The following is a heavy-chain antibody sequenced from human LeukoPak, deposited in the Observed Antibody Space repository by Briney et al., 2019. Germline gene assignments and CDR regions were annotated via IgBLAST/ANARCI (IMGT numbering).Heavy chain of an antibody. Sequence: GGSLRLSCAASGFTFSSYAMSWVRQAPGKGLEWVSGISGSGDSTYYAESVKGRLTISRDNSRNTLYLQMNSLRAEDTALYCCAKEGRGDDFWSGYYNWFDPWGQGTQVTVSS. V-gene: IGHV3-23*01. J-gene: IGHJ5*02. CDR2: ISGSGDST. CDR3: AKEGRGDDFWSGYYNWFDP. D-gene: IGHD3-3*01. CDR1: GFTFSSYA.